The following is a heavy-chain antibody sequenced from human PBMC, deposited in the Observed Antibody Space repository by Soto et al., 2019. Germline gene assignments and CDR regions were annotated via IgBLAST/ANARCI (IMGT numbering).Heavy chain of an antibody. CDR3: AMRPYCSSTSCSNNWFDP. Sequence: GASVKVSCKASGYTFTSYGISWVRQAPGQGLEWMGWISAYNGNTNYAQKLQGRVTMTTDTSTSTAYMELRSLRSDDTAVYYCAMRPYCSSTSCSNNWFDPWGQGTLVTVSS. J-gene: IGHJ5*02. D-gene: IGHD2-2*01. V-gene: IGHV1-18*01. CDR2: ISAYNGNT. CDR1: GYTFTSYG.